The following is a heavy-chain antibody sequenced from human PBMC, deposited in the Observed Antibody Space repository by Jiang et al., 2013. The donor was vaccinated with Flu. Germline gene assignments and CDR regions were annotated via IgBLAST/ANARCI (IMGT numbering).Heavy chain of an antibody. CDR3: ARHNGASAHQRALPGNNWFDP. Sequence: VQLVESGAEVKKPGESLRISCKASGYSFTTYWITWVRQMPGKGLEWMGRIDPSDSYSDYSPSFQGHVNISVDRSVDTAYLQWSNLKTSDTAIYYCARHNGASAHQRALPGNNWFDPWGQGTLVTVSS. CDR2: IDPSDSYS. CDR1: GYSFTTYW. D-gene: IGHD1-14*01. J-gene: IGHJ5*02. V-gene: IGHV5-10-1*03.